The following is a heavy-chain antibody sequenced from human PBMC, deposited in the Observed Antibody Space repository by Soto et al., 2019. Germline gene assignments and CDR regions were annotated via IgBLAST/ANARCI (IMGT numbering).Heavy chain of an antibody. CDR3: ASSMVRGVISYYYYYYGMDV. V-gene: IGHV4-61*01. J-gene: IGHJ6*02. CDR1: GGSVSSGSYY. CDR2: IYYSGST. Sequence: GPGPRITSETLSLTCTVSGGSVSSGSYYWSWIRQPPGKGLEWIGYIYYSGSTNYNPSLKSRVTISVDTSKNQFSLKLSSVTAADTAVYYCASSMVRGVISYYYYYYGMDVWGQGTTVTVSS. D-gene: IGHD3-10*01.